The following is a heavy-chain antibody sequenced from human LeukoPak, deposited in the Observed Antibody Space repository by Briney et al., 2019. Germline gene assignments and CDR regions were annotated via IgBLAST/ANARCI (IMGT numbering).Heavy chain of an antibody. Sequence: ASETLSLTCAVYGGSFSDYYWSWIRQPPGKGLEWIGEINHSGSTNYNPSLKSRVTISVDTSKNQFSLKLSSVTAADTAVYYCARIVSGSGSYYRNYFDYWGQGTLVTVSS. CDR3: ARIVSGSGSYYRNYFDY. J-gene: IGHJ4*02. D-gene: IGHD3-10*01. V-gene: IGHV4-34*01. CDR1: GGSFSDYY. CDR2: INHSGST.